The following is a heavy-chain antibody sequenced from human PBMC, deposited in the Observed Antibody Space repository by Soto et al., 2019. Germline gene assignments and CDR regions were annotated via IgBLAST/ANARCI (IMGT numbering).Heavy chain of an antibody. CDR3: ARVTEKDYYDSSGPGDY. CDR2: ISAYNGNT. Sequence: QVQLVQSGAEVKKPGASVKVSCRASGYTFTSYGISWVRQAPGQGLEWMGWISAYNGNTNYAQKLQGRVTMTPDTSTSTAYMELRSLRSDDTAVYYCARVTEKDYYDSSGPGDYWGQGTLVTVSS. V-gene: IGHV1-18*01. CDR1: GYTFTSYG. D-gene: IGHD3-22*01. J-gene: IGHJ4*02.